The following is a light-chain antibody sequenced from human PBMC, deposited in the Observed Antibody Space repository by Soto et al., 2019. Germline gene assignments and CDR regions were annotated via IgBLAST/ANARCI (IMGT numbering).Light chain of an antibody. J-gene: IGKJ1*01. Sequence: IQMYKSPSTLSASVGDGVTITCRASQRISTWLAWYQQKPGKAPKLLISDASSLETGVPSRFSGSGSGTEFTLTINSLQPDDFATYYCQQYKSYWTFGQGTKVDIK. V-gene: IGKV1-5*01. CDR2: DAS. CDR3: QQYKSYWT. CDR1: QRISTW.